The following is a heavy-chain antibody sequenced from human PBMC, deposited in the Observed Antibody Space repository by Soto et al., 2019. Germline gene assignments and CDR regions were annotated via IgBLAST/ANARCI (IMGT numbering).Heavy chain of an antibody. J-gene: IGHJ4*02. Sequence: QITLNESGPTVVRPTETLTLTCRFSGFLLTTSGVGVGWIRQSPGKAPEWLALIYWDDDKRYSASLESRLTSTTDTSKHRVVLTVSDLAPTDTATYYCAHRVLRTVFGLVTTTAIYFDFWGQGTPVAVSS. CDR2: IYWDDDK. CDR1: GFLLTTSGVG. D-gene: IGHD3-3*01. CDR3: AHRVLRTVFGLVTTTAIYFDF. V-gene: IGHV2-5*02.